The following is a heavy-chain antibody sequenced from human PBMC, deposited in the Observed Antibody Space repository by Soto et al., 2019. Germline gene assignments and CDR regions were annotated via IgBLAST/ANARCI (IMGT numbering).Heavy chain of an antibody. J-gene: IGHJ4*02. CDR2: ISGSGGST. V-gene: IGHV3-23*01. CDR1: GFTFSSYA. D-gene: IGHD6-19*01. CDR3: AVPRSSGWYDRYYFDY. Sequence: EVQLLESGGGLVQPGGSLRLSCAASGFTFSSYAMSWVRQAPGKGLEWVSAISGSGGSTYYADSVKGRFTISRDNSKNTLYLRMNSLRAEDTAVYYCAVPRSSGWYDRYYFDYWGQGTLVTVSS.